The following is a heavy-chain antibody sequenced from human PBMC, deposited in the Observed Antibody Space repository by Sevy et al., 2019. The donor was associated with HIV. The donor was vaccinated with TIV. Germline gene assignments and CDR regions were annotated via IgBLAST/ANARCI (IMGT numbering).Heavy chain of an antibody. J-gene: IGHJ5*02. CDR2: INPNSGGT. D-gene: IGHD2-2*01. V-gene: IGHV1-2*02. CDR1: GYTFTGYY. CDR3: AREGEDIVVVPAARFDP. Sequence: ASVKVSCKASGYTFTGYYMHWVRQVPGQGLEWMGWINPNSGGTNYAQKFQGRVTMTRDTSISTAYMELSRLRSDDTAVYYCAREGEDIVVVPAARFDPWGQGTLVTVSS.